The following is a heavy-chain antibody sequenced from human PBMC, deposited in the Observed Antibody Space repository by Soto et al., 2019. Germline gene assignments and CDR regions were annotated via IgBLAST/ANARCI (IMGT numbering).Heavy chain of an antibody. CDR2: ISGSGGST. Sequence: EVQLLESGGGLVQPGGSLRLSCAASGFTFSSYAMSWVRQAPGKGLEWVSAISGSGGSTYYADSVKGRFTISRDNSKNTLYLQMNSLRAADTAVYYCAKEHIVVVIAIHYWYFDLWGRGTLVTVSS. V-gene: IGHV3-23*01. CDR1: GFTFSSYA. CDR3: AKEHIVVVIAIHYWYFDL. J-gene: IGHJ2*01. D-gene: IGHD2-21*01.